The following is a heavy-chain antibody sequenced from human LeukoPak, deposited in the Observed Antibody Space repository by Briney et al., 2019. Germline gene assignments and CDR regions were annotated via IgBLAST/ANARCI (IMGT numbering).Heavy chain of an antibody. CDR1: RFTFSNYW. J-gene: IGHJ4*02. Sequence: GGSLRLSCAASRFTFSNYWMSWVRQAPGKGLEWVANIKQDGGEKNYVDSVKGRFTISRDNAKNTLYLQMNSLRAEDTAVYYCAKEVSRVTTFYFDYWGQGTLVTVSS. CDR3: AKEVSRVTTFYFDY. V-gene: IGHV3-7*05. CDR2: IKQDGGEK. D-gene: IGHD2-21*02.